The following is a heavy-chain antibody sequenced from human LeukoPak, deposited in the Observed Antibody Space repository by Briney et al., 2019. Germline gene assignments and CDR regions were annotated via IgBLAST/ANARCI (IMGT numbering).Heavy chain of an antibody. Sequence: GGSLRLSCAASGFTFSSYWIHWVRQAPGKGLAWVSRVNSDGSTTTYADSVKGRFTISRDNAKNSLYLQMNSLRVEDTAFYYCAKDNRRHYTSGPNPDSLHWGQGALVTVSS. CDR1: GFTFSSYW. V-gene: IGHV3-74*03. CDR2: VNSDGSTT. D-gene: IGHD6-19*01. CDR3: AKDNRRHYTSGPNPDSLH. J-gene: IGHJ4*02.